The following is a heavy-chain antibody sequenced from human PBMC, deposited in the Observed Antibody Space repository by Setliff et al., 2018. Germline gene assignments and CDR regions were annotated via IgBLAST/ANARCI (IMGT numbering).Heavy chain of an antibody. V-gene: IGHV5-51*01. CDR1: GYTFSDYW. J-gene: IGHJ4*02. D-gene: IGHD3-22*01. Sequence: GESLKISCWGSGYTFSDYWIGWVRQMPGKGLEWMGIIYPGDSDTRYSPSFQGQVTFSADKSISTAYLQWSSLKASGTAMYYCARGYDSGGWNYWGQGTLVTVSS. CDR2: IYPGDSDT. CDR3: ARGYDSGGWNY.